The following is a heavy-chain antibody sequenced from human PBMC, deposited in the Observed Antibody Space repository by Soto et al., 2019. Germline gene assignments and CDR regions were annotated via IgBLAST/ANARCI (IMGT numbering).Heavy chain of an antibody. CDR1: GFTFSSYA. V-gene: IGHV3-23*01. CDR3: ARSTHKGIAVAYGMDV. D-gene: IGHD6-19*01. J-gene: IGHJ6*02. Sequence: GGSLRLSCAASGFTFSSYAMSWVRQAPGKGLEWVSAISGSGGSTYYADSVKGRFTISRDNSKNTLYLQMNSLRAEDTAVYYCARSTHKGIAVAYGMDVWGQGTTVTVSS. CDR2: ISGSGGST.